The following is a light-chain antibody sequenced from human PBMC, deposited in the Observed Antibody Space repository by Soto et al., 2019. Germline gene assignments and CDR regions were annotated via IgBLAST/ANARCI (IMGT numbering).Light chain of an antibody. CDR2: YDS. CDR1: NIGSKS. Sequence: SYELTQPPSVSVAPGKTAKITSGGNNIGSKSVHWYQQKPGQAPVLVIYYDSDRPSGIPERFSGSNSGNTATLTISRVEAGDEADYYCQVWDSSSDHGVLGTGTKVTVL. CDR3: QVWDSSSDHGV. J-gene: IGLJ1*01. V-gene: IGLV3-21*04.